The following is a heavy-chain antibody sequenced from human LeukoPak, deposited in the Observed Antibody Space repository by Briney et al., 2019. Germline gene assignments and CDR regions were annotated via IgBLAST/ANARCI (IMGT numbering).Heavy chain of an antibody. J-gene: IGHJ3*02. Sequence: ASVKVSCKASGYTFTSYGISWVRQAPGQGLEWMGWISAYNGNTNYAQKLQGRVTMTTDTSTSTAYMELNSLRSEDTAVYYCATLRSGYYYDAFDIWGQGTMVTVSS. CDR3: ATLRSGYYYDAFDI. D-gene: IGHD3-22*01. CDR1: GYTFTSYG. V-gene: IGHV1-18*01. CDR2: ISAYNGNT.